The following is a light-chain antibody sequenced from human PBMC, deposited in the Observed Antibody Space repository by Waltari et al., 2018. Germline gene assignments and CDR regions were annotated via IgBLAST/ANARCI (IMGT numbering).Light chain of an antibody. CDR2: AVS. V-gene: IGKV1-9*01. CDR1: QDINHY. CDR3: QQLKGFPIT. Sequence: DIQLTQSPSFLSASVGDTVTIPCRASQDINHYLAWYPQKPGKAPNHLIYAVSTLRSGVPSRFSGSASGTEFTLTINSLQPEDFATYYCQQLKGFPITFGQGTRLEIK. J-gene: IGKJ5*01.